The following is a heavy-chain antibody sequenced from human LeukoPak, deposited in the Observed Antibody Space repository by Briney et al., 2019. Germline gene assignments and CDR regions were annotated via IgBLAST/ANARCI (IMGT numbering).Heavy chain of an antibody. D-gene: IGHD5-18*01. CDR2: IYYSGST. V-gene: IGHV4-39*01. CDR3: ARRRFRGYSYGSYYFDY. J-gene: IGHJ4*02. Sequence: PSETLSLTCTVSGGSISSSSYYWGWIRQPPGKGLEWIGSIYYSGSTYYNPSLKSRVTISADTSKNQFSLKLSSVTAADTAVYYCARRRFRGYSYGSYYFDYWGQGTLVTVSS. CDR1: GGSISSSSYY.